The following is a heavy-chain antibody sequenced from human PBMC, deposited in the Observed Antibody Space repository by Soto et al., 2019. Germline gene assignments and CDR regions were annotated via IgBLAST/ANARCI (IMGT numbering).Heavy chain of an antibody. Sequence: GGSLRLSCAASGFTFSSYAMSWVRQAPGKGLEWVSAISGSGGSTYYADSVKGRFTISRDNSKNTLYLQMNSLRAEDTAVYYCTTRPLIAVEPAPTFDYSDQGSL. J-gene: IGHJ4*02. CDR2: ISGSGGST. V-gene: IGHV3-23*01. CDR1: GFTFSSYA. D-gene: IGHD2-2*01. CDR3: TTRPLIAVEPAPTFDY.